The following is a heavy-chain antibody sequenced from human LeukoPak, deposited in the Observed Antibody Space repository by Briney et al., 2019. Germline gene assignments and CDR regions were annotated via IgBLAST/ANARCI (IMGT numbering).Heavy chain of an antibody. Sequence: PGGSLRLSCAVSGITLSNYGMSWVRQAPGKWLEWVAGISDSGGNTKYADSVKGRFTISRDNPKNTLYLQMNSLRAEDTAVYFCAKRGVVIRVILVGFHKEAYYFESWGQGALVTVSS. CDR3: AKRGVVIRVILVGFHKEAYYFES. J-gene: IGHJ4*02. V-gene: IGHV3-23*01. D-gene: IGHD3/OR15-3a*01. CDR2: ISDSGGNT. CDR1: GITLSNYG.